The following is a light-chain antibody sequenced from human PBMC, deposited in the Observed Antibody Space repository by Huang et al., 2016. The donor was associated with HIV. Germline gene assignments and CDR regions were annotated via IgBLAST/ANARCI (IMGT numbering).Light chain of an antibody. CDR1: QNTGTY. J-gene: IGKJ3*01. CDR3: QESFRPPFP. V-gene: IGKV1-39*01. Sequence: DLQMTQSPSSLSASVGDRVTITCRAPQNTGTYLNWYQQKPWQAPKRLIYSASTLQSGVPARFSGSGSGTYFTLTISSLQPEDFSTYFCQESFRPPFPLGPGTRVDIK. CDR2: SAS.